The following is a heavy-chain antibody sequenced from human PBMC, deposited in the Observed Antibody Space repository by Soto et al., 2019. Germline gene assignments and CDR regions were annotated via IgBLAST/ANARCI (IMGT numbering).Heavy chain of an antibody. CDR3: ARGKNGGDWYCDL. V-gene: IGHV4-59*01. CDR2: VSSSGSA. CDR1: GGAIKTYY. D-gene: IGHD3-16*01. J-gene: IGHJ2*01. Sequence: QLQLQESGPGLVKPSETLSLTCSVSGGAIKTYYWNWIRQPPGQGLEWIGCVSSSGSANYNPSLPSRDSISVATSRNQFSLNRDSVTAADTAIYYCARGKNGGDWYCDLWGRGTLVIVSS.